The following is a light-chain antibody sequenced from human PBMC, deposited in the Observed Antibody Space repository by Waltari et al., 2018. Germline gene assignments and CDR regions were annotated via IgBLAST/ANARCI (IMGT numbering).Light chain of an antibody. J-gene: IGLJ3*02. CDR2: EDY. CDR1: SGSIASNY. V-gene: IGLV6-57*04. Sequence: NFMLTQPLSVSESPGKTVTISCTRSSGSIASNYVQWFQQRPGSAPSTVIYEDYQRPSGVPDRFSGSIDTSSNSASLTISGLKTEDEADYYCQSYDRNEQRVFGGGTKLTVL. CDR3: QSYDRNEQRV.